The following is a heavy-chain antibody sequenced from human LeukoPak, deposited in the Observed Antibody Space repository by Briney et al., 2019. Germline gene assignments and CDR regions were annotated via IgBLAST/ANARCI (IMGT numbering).Heavy chain of an antibody. CDR3: ARGRSTSVSYYYGMDV. CDR2: IYSGGST. CDR1: GFTVSSNY. V-gene: IGHV3-53*01. D-gene: IGHD2-2*01. Sequence: GGSLRLSCAASGFTVSSNYMSWVRQAPGKGLEWVSVIYSGGSTYYADSMKGRFTISRDNSKNTLYLQMNSLRAEDTAVYYCARGRSTSVSYYYGMDVWGQGTTVTVSS. J-gene: IGHJ6*02.